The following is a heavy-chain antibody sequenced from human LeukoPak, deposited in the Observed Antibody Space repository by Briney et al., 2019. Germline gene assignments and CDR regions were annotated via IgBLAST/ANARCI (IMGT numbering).Heavy chain of an antibody. J-gene: IGHJ3*02. CDR1: GGSISSYY. Sequence: PSETLSLTCTVSGGSISSYYWSWIRQPPGKGLEWIGYIYYSGSTNYNPSLKSRVTISVDTSKNQFSLKLSSVTAADTAVYYCARGDYYDKHAFDIWGQGTMVTVSS. V-gene: IGHV4-59*08. CDR3: ARGDYYDKHAFDI. D-gene: IGHD3-22*01. CDR2: IYYSGST.